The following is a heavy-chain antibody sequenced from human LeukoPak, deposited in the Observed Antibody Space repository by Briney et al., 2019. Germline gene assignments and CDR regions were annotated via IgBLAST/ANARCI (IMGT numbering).Heavy chain of an antibody. CDR2: IYTSGST. CDR1: GGSISSGSYY. V-gene: IGHV4-61*02. D-gene: IGHD4-23*01. Sequence: PSETLSLTCTVSGGSISSGSYYWSWIRQPAGKGLEWIGRIYTSGSTNYNPSLKSRVTMSVDTSKNQFSLKVSSVTAADTAVYYCARRLRWSSVVDYWGQGTLVTVSS. J-gene: IGHJ4*02. CDR3: ARRLRWSSVVDY.